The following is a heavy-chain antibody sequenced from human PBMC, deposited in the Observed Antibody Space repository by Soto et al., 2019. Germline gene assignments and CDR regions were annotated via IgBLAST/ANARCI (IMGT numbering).Heavy chain of an antibody. V-gene: IGHV3-7*01. CDR1: GXTVTTYC. J-gene: IGHJ4*02. CDR3: TRNPWGVAGIDY. D-gene: IGHD6-19*01. Sequence: GSLRLSCSASGXTVTTYCLSWVRQAPGKGLEWVANIKPDGSDKYYVDSVKGRFTISRDSAKNSLYLNLNSLRAEDTAVYYCTRNPWGVAGIDYWGQGTQSTVSS. CDR2: IKPDGSDK.